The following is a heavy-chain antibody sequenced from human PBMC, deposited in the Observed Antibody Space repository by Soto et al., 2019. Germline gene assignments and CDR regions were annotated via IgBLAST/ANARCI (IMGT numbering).Heavy chain of an antibody. J-gene: IGHJ5*02. D-gene: IGHD3-3*01. CDR3: ATRITVFGLLIPPFDP. V-gene: IGHV4-34*01. CDR2: INHTGGT. CDR1: GGSVNGYY. Sequence: PSETLSLTCAVYGGSVNGYYWNWIRQPPGKGLEWIGDINHTGGTHYNPSLKSRVTMSVDTSKNQFSLRLSSVTAADTAIYYCATRITVFGLLIPPFDPWGQGTQVTVSS.